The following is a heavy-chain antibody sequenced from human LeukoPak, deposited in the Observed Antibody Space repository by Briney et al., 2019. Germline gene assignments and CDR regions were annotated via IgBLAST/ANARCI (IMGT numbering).Heavy chain of an antibody. V-gene: IGHV3-30-3*01. CDR2: ISYDGSNK. Sequence: GGSLRLSCAASGFTFSSYAMHWVRQAPGKGLEWVAVISYDGSNKYYADSVKGRFTISRDNSKNTLHLQMNSLRAEDTAVYYCARDVPSWYHGMDVWGQGTTVTVSS. D-gene: IGHD2-15*01. J-gene: IGHJ6*02. CDR3: ARDVPSWYHGMDV. CDR1: GFTFSSYA.